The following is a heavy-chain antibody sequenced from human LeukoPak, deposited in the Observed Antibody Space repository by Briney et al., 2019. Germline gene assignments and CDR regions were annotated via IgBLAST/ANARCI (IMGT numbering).Heavy chain of an antibody. J-gene: IGHJ4*02. V-gene: IGHV1-18*01. Sequence: KLQGRVTMTTDTSTSTAYMELRSLRSDDTAVYYCARQRYFDWLSYDYWGQGTLVTVSS. D-gene: IGHD3-9*01. CDR3: ARQRYFDWLSYDY.